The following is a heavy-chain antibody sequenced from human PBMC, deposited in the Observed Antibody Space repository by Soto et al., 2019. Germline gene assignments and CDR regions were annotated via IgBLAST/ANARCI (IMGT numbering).Heavy chain of an antibody. CDR2: IDTTSGYI. CDR1: GFTFNDFS. J-gene: IGHJ6*03. Sequence: EVQLVESGGGLVKPGESLRLSCAASGFTFNDFSMNWVRHAAGRGPEWVSSIDTTSGYIYYADSVKGRFTISRDNAKNSLYLQMYSLRSDDTDVYHGVRDIEVYFRSGYMEVWGRGTAVTVSS. D-gene: IGHD3-9*01. V-gene: IGHV3-21*01. CDR3: VRDIEVYFRSGYMEV.